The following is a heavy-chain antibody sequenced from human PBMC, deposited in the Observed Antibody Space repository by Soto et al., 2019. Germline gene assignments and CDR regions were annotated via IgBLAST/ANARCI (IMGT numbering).Heavy chain of an antibody. J-gene: IGHJ5*02. D-gene: IGHD6-13*01. CDR1: GFTFSRYA. V-gene: IGHV3-23*01. CDR3: ARGRIAAAGRRLSQQKNWFDP. CDR2: ISGSGGST. Sequence: GSLRLSCAASGFTFSRYAMSWVRQAPGKGLEWVSAISGSGGSTYYADSVKGRFTISRDNSKNTLYLQMNSLRAEDTAVYYCARGRIAAAGRRLSQQKNWFDPWGQGTLVTVSS.